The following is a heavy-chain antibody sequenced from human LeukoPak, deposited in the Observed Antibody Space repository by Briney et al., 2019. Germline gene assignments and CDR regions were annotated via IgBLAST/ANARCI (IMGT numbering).Heavy chain of an antibody. D-gene: IGHD5-18*01. CDR1: GDSVSSNSAA. Sequence: SQTLSLTCVLSGDSVSSNSAAWNWIRQSPSRGLEWLGRTYYRSKWYSYSAVSVKSRIIINPDTSKNQFSLQLNSVTPEDTAVYYCARGEWIQLWLTYWGQGTLVTVSS. V-gene: IGHV6-1*01. CDR3: ARGEWIQLWLTY. CDR2: TYYRSKWYS. J-gene: IGHJ4*02.